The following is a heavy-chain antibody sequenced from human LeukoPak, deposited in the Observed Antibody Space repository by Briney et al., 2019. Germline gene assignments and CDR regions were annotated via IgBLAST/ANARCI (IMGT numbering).Heavy chain of an antibody. J-gene: IGHJ4*02. V-gene: IGHV3-64*01. Sequence: GGSLRLSCAASGFTFSSYAMHWVRQDPGKGLEYVSAISSNGGSTYYANSVKGRFTISRDNSKITLYLQMGSLRAEDMAVYYCARLDCSSTSCYHYFDYWGQGTLVTVSS. CDR2: ISSNGGST. CDR1: GFTFSSYA. CDR3: ARLDCSSTSCYHYFDY. D-gene: IGHD2-2*01.